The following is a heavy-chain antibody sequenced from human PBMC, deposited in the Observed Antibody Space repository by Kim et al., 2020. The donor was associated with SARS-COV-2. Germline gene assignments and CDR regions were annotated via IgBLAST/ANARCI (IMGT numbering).Heavy chain of an antibody. CDR2: ISSSGAYL. Sequence: GGSLRLSCTASGFIFIDYSLTWVRQAPGKGLEWVSSISSSGAYLYYSDSVKGRFTISRDNVKNSLYLQMSSLRAGDTAVYYCARTVTAAAGDYYYYSMDVWGQGGSVTVSS. J-gene: IGHJ6*02. CDR1: GFIFIDYS. V-gene: IGHV3-21*06. CDR3: ARTVTAAAGDYYYYSMDV. D-gene: IGHD6-13*01.